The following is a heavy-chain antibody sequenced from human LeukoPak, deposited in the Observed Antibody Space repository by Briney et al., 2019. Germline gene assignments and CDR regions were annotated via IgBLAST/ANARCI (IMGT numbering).Heavy chain of an antibody. V-gene: IGHV3-9*01. CDR1: GFTFDDYA. J-gene: IGHJ3*02. D-gene: IGHD2-2*01. Sequence: GGSLRLSCAASGFTFDDYAMHWVRQAPGKGLEWVSGISWNSGSIGYADSVKGRFTISRDNAKNPLYLQMNSLRAEDTALYYCAKDMRYQPRGAFDIWGQGTMVTVSS. CDR2: ISWNSGSI. CDR3: AKDMRYQPRGAFDI.